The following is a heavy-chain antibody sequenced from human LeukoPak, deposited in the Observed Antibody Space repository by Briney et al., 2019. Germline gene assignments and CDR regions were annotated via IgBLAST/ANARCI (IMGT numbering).Heavy chain of an antibody. V-gene: IGHV3-66*01. Sequence: GGSLRLSCAASGFTVSSNYMSWVRQAPGKGLEWVSVIYSGGSSYYADSVKGRFTISRDNSKNTVYLQMNSLRVEDTAVYYCARGMGGYGGYDYWGQGTLVTVSS. CDR1: GFTVSSNY. J-gene: IGHJ4*02. CDR3: ARGMGGYGGYDY. D-gene: IGHD5-12*01. CDR2: IYSGGSS.